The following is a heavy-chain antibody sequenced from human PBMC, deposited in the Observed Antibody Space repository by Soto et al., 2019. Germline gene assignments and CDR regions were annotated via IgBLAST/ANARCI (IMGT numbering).Heavy chain of an antibody. Sequence: RGECLKSSYKGSGYNFAGYCIAWVRQMPGKGLELMGIIYPSDSDTRYRPSFQGQVTISADKSISSAYLQWSSLRASDTAMYYCARGGVSTRTFDYWGQGTPVPVSS. CDR2: IYPSDSDT. D-gene: IGHD3-3*01. V-gene: IGHV5-51*01. J-gene: IGHJ4*02. CDR3: ARGGVSTRTFDY. CDR1: GYNFAGYC.